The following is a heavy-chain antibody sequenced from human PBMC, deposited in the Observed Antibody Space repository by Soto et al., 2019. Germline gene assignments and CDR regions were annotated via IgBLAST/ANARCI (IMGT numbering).Heavy chain of an antibody. D-gene: IGHD2-15*01. CDR1: GFTFSSYS. J-gene: IGHJ6*02. V-gene: IGHV3-48*02. CDR2: ISSSSSTI. Sequence: GGSLRFSCAASGFTFSSYSMNWVRQAPGKGLEWVSYISSSSSTIYYADSVKGRFTISRDNAKNSLYLQMNSLRDEDTAVYYCASATVVYYYYGMDVWGQGTTVTVSS. CDR3: ASATVVYYYYGMDV.